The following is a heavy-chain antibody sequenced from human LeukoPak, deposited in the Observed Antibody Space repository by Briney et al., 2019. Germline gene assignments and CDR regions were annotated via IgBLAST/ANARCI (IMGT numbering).Heavy chain of an antibody. CDR1: GFTFTSSA. CDR3: AAASLGYCSSTSCSGAFDI. D-gene: IGHD2-2*01. V-gene: IGHV1-58*02. J-gene: IGHJ3*02. Sequence: EASVKVSCKASGFTFTSSAMQWVRQARGQRLEWIGWIFVGSGNTNYAQKFQERVTITSDMSTSTAYMELSSLRSEDTAVYYCAAASLGYCSSTSCSGAFDIWGQGTMVTVSS. CDR2: IFVGSGNT.